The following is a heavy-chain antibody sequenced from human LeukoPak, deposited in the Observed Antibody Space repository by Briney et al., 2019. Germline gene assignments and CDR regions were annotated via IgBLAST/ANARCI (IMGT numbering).Heavy chain of an antibody. V-gene: IGHV3-15*01. CDR1: GFTFSNAW. D-gene: IGHD2-8*01. CDR3: TTDRVRQYYYYYMDV. Sequence: GGSLRLSCAASGFTFSNAWMSWVRQAPGKGLEWVGRIKSKTDGGTTDYAAPVKGRFTISRDDSKNTLYLQMNSLKTGDTAVYYCTTDRVRQYYYYYMDVWGKGTTVTVSS. CDR2: IKSKTDGGTT. J-gene: IGHJ6*03.